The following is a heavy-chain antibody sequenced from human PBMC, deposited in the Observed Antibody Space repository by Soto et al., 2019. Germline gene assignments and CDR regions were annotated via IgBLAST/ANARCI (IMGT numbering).Heavy chain of an antibody. CDR3: AREGEGYSSSWGGVDY. Sequence: QVQLVQSGAEVKKPGASVKVSCKASGYSFTSYGISWVRQAPGQGLEWMGWISAYNGNTNYAQKLQGRVTMTTDTSTSTAYRERRSLRSDDTAVYYGAREGEGYSSSWGGVDYWGQGTLVTVSS. J-gene: IGHJ4*02. CDR1: GYSFTSYG. D-gene: IGHD6-13*01. CDR2: ISAYNGNT. V-gene: IGHV1-18*01.